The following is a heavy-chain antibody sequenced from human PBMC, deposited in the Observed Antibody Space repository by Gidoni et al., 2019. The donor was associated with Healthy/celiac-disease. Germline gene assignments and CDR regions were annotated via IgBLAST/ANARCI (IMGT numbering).Heavy chain of an antibody. D-gene: IGHD3-10*01. CDR1: GFTFRSYG. J-gene: IGHJ4*02. CDR2: IWYDGSNK. V-gene: IGHV3-33*01. CDR3: ARDPDYYGSGTPDY. Sequence: QVQLVESGGGVVQPGRSLSLSCAASGFTFRSYGMHWVRQAPGKGLEWVAVIWYDGSNKYYADSVKGRFTISRDNSKNTLYLQMNSLRAEDTAVYYCARDPDYYGSGTPDYWGQGTLVTVSS.